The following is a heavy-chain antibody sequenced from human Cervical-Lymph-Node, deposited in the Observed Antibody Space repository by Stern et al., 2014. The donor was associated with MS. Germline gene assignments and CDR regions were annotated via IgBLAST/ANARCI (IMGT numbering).Heavy chain of an antibody. CDR3: AGMSDY. Sequence: QVQLQESGPGLVKPSQTLSLTCTVSGGSISSGSYYWSWIRQPAGKGLEWIGRIYTSGSTNYNPSLKSRVTISVDTSKNQFSRKLSSVTAADTAVYYCAGMSDYWGQGTLVTVSS. V-gene: IGHV4-61*02. J-gene: IGHJ4*02. CDR1: GGSISSGSYY. CDR2: IYTSGST.